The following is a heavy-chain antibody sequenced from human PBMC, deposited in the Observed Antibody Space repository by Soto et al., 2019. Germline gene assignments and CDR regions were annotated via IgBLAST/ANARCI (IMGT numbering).Heavy chain of an antibody. Sequence: PGGSLRLSCAASGFTFSSYSMNWVRQAPGKGLEWVSAISGSGGSTYYADSVKGRFTISRDNSKNTLYLQMNSLRAEDTAVYYCAKDLSSQRPRSGSYWFDPWGQGTLVTVSS. D-gene: IGHD3-22*01. CDR3: AKDLSSQRPRSGSYWFDP. J-gene: IGHJ5*02. CDR1: GFTFSSYS. CDR2: ISGSGGST. V-gene: IGHV3-23*01.